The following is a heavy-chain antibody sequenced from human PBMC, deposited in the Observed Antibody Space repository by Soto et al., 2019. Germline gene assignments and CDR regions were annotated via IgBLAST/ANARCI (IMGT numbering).Heavy chain of an antibody. D-gene: IGHD3-22*01. CDR1: GYTFTNQY. CDR3: AREGSYYFDNRLDY. J-gene: IGHJ4*02. CDR2: INPTGGST. Sequence: GPSVKVSCKAAGYTFTNQYIHWVRQAPGQGLEWMGIINPTGGSTTYAQKFQGRISMTGDTSTSTVYMDLSSLRSEDTAVYYCAREGSYYFDNRLDYWGQGTLVTVSS. V-gene: IGHV1-46*01.